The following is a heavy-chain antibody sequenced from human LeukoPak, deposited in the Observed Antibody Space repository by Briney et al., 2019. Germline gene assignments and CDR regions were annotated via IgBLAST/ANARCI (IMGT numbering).Heavy chain of an antibody. CDR1: GYTFTSYG. CDR2: ISAYNGNT. V-gene: IGHV1-18*01. D-gene: IGHD7-27*01. J-gene: IGHJ3*02. Sequence: ASVKVSCKASGYTFTSYGISWVRQAPGQGLEWMGWISAYNGNTNYAQKLQGRVTMTTDTSTSTAYMELRSLRSDDTAVYYCAKMLTNWDAFDIWGQGTMVTVSS. CDR3: AKMLTNWDAFDI.